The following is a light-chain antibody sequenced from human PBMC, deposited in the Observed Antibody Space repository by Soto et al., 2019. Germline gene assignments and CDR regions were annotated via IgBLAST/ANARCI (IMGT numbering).Light chain of an antibody. J-gene: IGKJ1*01. V-gene: IGKV1-27*01. CDR1: QGIRNY. CDR2: AAS. Sequence: DIQMTQSPSSLSASVGDRVNITCRASQGIRNYLAWYQQKPGKVPTLLIYAASTLQSGVPSRFGGSGSGTDFTLTISSLQPEDFAVYYCQQYGSSGTFGQGTKVDIK. CDR3: QQYGSSGT.